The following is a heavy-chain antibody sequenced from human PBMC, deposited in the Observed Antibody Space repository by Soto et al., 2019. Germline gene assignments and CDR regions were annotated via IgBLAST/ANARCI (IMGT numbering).Heavy chain of an antibody. CDR2: IIPIFGTA. D-gene: IGHD6-6*01. V-gene: IGHV1-69*13. CDR1: GGTFSSYA. J-gene: IGHJ3*02. Sequence: SVKVSCKASGGTFSSYAISWERQAPGQGLEWMGGIIPIFGTANYAQKFQGRVTITADESTSTAYMELSSLRSEDTAVYYCAGYSSSSGPLGAFDIWGQGTMVTVSS. CDR3: AGYSSSSGPLGAFDI.